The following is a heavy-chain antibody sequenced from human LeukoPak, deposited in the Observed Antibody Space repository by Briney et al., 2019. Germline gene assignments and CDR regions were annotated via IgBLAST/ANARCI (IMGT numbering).Heavy chain of an antibody. J-gene: IGHJ4*02. D-gene: IGHD3-10*01. CDR1: GFTFSSYA. Sequence: GGSLRLSCAASGFTFSSYAMSWVRQAPGKGLEWVSVISNSGGSTYYADSVKGRFTISRDNPKNTLYLQMNSLRAEDTAVYYCAKGVRFGESNFDNWGQGTLVTLSS. CDR2: ISNSGGST. V-gene: IGHV3-23*01. CDR3: AKGVRFGESNFDN.